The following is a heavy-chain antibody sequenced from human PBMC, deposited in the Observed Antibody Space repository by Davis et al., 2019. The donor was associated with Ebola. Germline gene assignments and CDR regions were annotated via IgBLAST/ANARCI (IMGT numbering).Heavy chain of an antibody. J-gene: IGHJ5*02. V-gene: IGHV4-61*01. D-gene: IGHD4-11*01. CDR3: ARQHRVTRPLDL. CDR1: GASVSSNSYY. CDR2: VYYSGST. Sequence: MPSETLSLTCTVSGASVSSNSYYWNWIRQPPGKGLEWIGYVYYSGSTNYNPSLKSRVTISVDTSKNQFSLSLSSLTAADTAIYYCARQHRVTRPLDLWGQGTLVTVSS.